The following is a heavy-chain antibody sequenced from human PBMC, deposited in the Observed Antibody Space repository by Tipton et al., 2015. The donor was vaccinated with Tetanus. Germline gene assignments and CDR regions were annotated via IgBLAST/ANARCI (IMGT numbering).Heavy chain of an antibody. CDR2: IYNGDRT. Sequence: GSLRLSCAVSGFTVSNYYMSWVRQAPGKGLEWVSLIYNGDRTSHADSVKGRFTISRDKSKNTLYLQMNSLRAEDTAVYYCAREAGGFDDWGQGTLVTVSS. J-gene: IGHJ4*02. V-gene: IGHV3-53*01. CDR3: AREAGGFDD. D-gene: IGHD3-10*01. CDR1: GFTVSNYY.